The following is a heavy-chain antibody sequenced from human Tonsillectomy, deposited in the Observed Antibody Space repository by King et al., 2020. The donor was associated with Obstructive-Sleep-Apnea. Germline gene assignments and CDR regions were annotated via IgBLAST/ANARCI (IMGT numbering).Heavy chain of an antibody. D-gene: IGHD3-22*01. J-gene: IGHJ5*02. V-gene: IGHV6-1*01. CDR3: AGARSYYYT. Sequence: VQLQQSGPGLVKPSQTLSLTCAISGDSVSNNTAVWNWIRQSPSRGLEWLVRTYYRSTWFNEYAESVKSRITINPDTSKNQFSLQLNSVTPGDTAVYYCAGARSYYYTWGQGTLVTVSS. CDR1: GDSVSNNTAV. CDR2: TYYRSTWFN.